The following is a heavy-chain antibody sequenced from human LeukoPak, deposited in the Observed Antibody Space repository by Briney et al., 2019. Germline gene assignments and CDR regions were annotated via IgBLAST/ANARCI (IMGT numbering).Heavy chain of an antibody. Sequence: ASVKVSCKASGYTFTSYAMNWVRQAPGQGPEWMGWINTNTGNPTYAQGFTGRFVFSLDTSVSTAYLQISSLKAEDTAVYYCARGGYCSSTSCYLGAFDIWGQGTMVTVSS. CDR3: ARGGYCSSTSCYLGAFDI. J-gene: IGHJ3*02. CDR2: INTNTGNP. V-gene: IGHV7-4-1*02. D-gene: IGHD2-2*01. CDR1: GYTFTSYA.